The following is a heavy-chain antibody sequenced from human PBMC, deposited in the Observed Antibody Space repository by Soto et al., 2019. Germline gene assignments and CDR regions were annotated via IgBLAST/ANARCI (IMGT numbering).Heavy chain of an antibody. J-gene: IGHJ4*02. Sequence: PGGSLRLSCAASGFTFSSYSMNLVRQAPGKGLECVSSISSSSSYIYYADSVKGRFTISRDNAKNSLYLQMNSLRAEDTAVYYWARNLYYYGSGSCFDYWGQGTLVTVSS. V-gene: IGHV3-21*04. D-gene: IGHD3-10*01. CDR3: ARNLYYYGSGSCFDY. CDR2: ISSSSSYI. CDR1: GFTFSSYS.